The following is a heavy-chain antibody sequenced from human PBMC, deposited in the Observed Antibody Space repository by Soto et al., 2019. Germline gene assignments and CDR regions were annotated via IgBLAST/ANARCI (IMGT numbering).Heavy chain of an antibody. CDR1: GYTFTNYG. D-gene: IGHD6-19*01. CDR3: ARSGYSSGWSHWYFDV. V-gene: IGHV1-3*01. Sequence: QVQLVQAGAEVKKPGASVKVSCKASGYTFTNYGVHWVRHDPGQRLEWTGCSNVGHVSTKYSQKFQGRVTLTRDTAASAAVMEVSSLLCDETAVYYCARSGYSSGWSHWYFDVWGRGTMVTVSS. CDR2: SNVGHVST. J-gene: IGHJ2*01.